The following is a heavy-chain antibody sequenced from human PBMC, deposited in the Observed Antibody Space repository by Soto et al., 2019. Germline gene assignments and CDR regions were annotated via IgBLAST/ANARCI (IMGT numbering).Heavy chain of an antibody. CDR1: GFTFDTYG. D-gene: IGHD1-1*01. J-gene: IGHJ6*02. CDR2: ISYEGSNT. V-gene: IGHV3-30-3*01. CDR3: ARVTPGNNLYYFSGLDF. Sequence: PGGSLRLSCVASGFTFDTYGIHWVRQAPGKGLQWVALISYEGSNTYYADSVRGRFTISRDNSKNTLYLQMNTLRPEDTGLYYCARVTPGNNLYYFSGLDFWGQGT.